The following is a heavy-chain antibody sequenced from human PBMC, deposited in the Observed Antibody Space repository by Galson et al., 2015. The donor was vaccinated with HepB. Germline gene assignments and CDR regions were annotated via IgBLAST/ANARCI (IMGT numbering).Heavy chain of an antibody. J-gene: IGHJ4*02. CDR3: ATLGWGDIVVEPAGAGY. D-gene: IGHD2-2*01. Sequence: SLRLSCAASGFTFSSYSMNWVRQAPGKGLEWVSYISSSSSTIFYADSVKGRFTISRDNAKNSLYLQMNSLRAEDTAVYYCATLGWGDIVVEPAGAGYWGQGTLVTVSS. V-gene: IGHV3-48*01. CDR1: GFTFSSYS. CDR2: ISSSSSTI.